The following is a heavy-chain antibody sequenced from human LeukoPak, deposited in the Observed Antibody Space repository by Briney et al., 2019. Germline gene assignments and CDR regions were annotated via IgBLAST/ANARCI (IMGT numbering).Heavy chain of an antibody. Sequence: PSETLSLSCTVSGGSISSYYWSWIRQPPEKGLEWIGEINHSGSTKYNPSLESRVTISLDTSKNQFSLKLSSVTAADTAVYYCARFGANYYMDVWGNGTTVSISS. V-gene: IGHV4-34*01. CDR3: ARFGANYYMDV. CDR2: INHSGST. J-gene: IGHJ6*03. D-gene: IGHD3-10*01. CDR1: GGSISSYY.